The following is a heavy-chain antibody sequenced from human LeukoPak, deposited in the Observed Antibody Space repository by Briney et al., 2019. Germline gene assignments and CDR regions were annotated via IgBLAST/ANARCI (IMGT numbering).Heavy chain of an antibody. V-gene: IGHV3-7*04. CDR3: ARGPDFWSGYYLPRGYYYGTDV. D-gene: IGHD3-3*01. CDR2: IKQDGSEK. Sequence: GGSLRLSCAASGFTFDDYAMHWVRQAPGKGLEWVANIKQDGSEKYYVDSVKGRFTISRDNAKNSLYLQMNSLRAEDTAVYYCARGPDFWSGYYLPRGYYYGTDVWGQGTTVTVSS. CDR1: GFTFDDYA. J-gene: IGHJ6*02.